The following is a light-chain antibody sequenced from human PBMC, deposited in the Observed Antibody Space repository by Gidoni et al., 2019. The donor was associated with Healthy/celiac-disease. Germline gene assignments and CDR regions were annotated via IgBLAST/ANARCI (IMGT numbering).Light chain of an antibody. CDR3: QKYNSAPT. Sequence: IHMTQSPSSLSASVGDRVTITCRASQGISNYLAWYQQKPGKVPKLLIYAASTLQSGVPSRFSGSGSGKDFTLTISSLQPEDVANYYCQKYNSAPTFGGXTKVEIK. J-gene: IGKJ4*01. CDR2: AAS. V-gene: IGKV1-27*01. CDR1: QGISNY.